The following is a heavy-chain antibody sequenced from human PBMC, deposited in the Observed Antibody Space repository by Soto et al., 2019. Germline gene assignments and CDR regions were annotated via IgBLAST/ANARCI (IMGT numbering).Heavy chain of an antibody. CDR3: ARFPRNSFPTSDDRDS. J-gene: IGHJ4*02. CDR2: ITPIYPTT. V-gene: IGHV1-69*15. CDR1: GGNFYTYT. D-gene: IGHD5-18*01. Sequence: QVQLVQSGAEVRKPGSSVQVSCKASGGNFYTYTFSWVRQAPGPGLDWMGSITPIYPTTNYAEKFQGRLTGTADGSTNTAYMDLNSLTSADTAVYYCARFPRNSFPTSDDRDSCGQGTLVTVS.